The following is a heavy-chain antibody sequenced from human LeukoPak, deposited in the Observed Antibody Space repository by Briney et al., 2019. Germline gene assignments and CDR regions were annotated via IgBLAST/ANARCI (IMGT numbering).Heavy chain of an antibody. V-gene: IGHV3-23*01. Sequence: PGASLRLSCVASGFTFSNYAMSWVRQAPGKGLEWVSAITGSGTNRYYADSLKGRLTTSRDNSKNTVFLQMNSLRHEDTAIYYCVIWGDYDVLTGYYVPDYWGQGTLVTVAS. CDR1: GFTFSNYA. D-gene: IGHD3-9*01. CDR2: ITGSGTNR. J-gene: IGHJ4*02. CDR3: VIWGDYDVLTGYYVPDY.